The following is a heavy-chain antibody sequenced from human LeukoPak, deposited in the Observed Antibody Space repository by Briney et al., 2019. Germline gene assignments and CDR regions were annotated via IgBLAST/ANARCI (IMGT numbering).Heavy chain of an antibody. CDR2: INSDGSST. CDR3: ARDRRAYNWFDP. V-gene: IGHV3-74*01. J-gene: IGHJ5*02. CDR1: GFTFSSSW. Sequence: PGGSLRLSCAASGFTFSSSWMHWVRQAPGKGLVWVSRINSDGSSTSYADSVKGRFTISRDNAKNTLYLQMNSLGAEDTAVYYCARDRRAYNWFDPWGQGTLVTVSS.